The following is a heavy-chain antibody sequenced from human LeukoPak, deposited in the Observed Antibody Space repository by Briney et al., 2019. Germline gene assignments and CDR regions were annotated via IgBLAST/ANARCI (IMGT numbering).Heavy chain of an antibody. V-gene: IGHV3-7*01. Sequence: GGSLRLSCAASGFTFSSYWMSWVRQAPGKGLEWVANIKQDGSEKYYVDSVKGRFTISRDNAKNSLYLQMNSLRVEDTAVYYCAREVRTTVVTLYYFDYWGQGTLVTVSS. J-gene: IGHJ4*02. D-gene: IGHD4-23*01. CDR2: IKQDGSEK. CDR3: AREVRTTVVTLYYFDY. CDR1: GFTFSSYW.